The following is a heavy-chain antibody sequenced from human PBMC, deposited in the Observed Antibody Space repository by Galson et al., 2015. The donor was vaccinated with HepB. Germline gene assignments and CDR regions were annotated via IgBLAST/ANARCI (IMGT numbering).Heavy chain of an antibody. J-gene: IGHJ4*02. V-gene: IGHV6-1*01. CDR1: GDSVSNNNVR. Sequence: CAISGDSVSNNNVRLNWIRQSPSSRLEWLGRTYYRSKFYNDYAEAVKSRITINPDTSKNQISLQLNPVTPEDTALYYYARVRQLGQGFHYWGQGTLVTVSS. CDR2: TYYRSKFYN. D-gene: IGHD3-10*01. CDR3: ARVRQLGQGFHY.